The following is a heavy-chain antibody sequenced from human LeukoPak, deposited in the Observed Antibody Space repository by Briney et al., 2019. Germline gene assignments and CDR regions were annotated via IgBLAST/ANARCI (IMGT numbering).Heavy chain of an antibody. Sequence: GASVKVSCKASGYTFTRYDINWVRQATGQGLEWMGWMSPNSGNTGYAQKFQGRVTITRNTSISTAYMELSSLRSEDTAVYYCARGISRWLQFDSWGQGTLVTVSS. CDR3: ARGISRWLQFDS. V-gene: IGHV1-8*03. CDR2: MSPNSGNT. CDR1: GYTFTRYD. J-gene: IGHJ5*01. D-gene: IGHD5-24*01.